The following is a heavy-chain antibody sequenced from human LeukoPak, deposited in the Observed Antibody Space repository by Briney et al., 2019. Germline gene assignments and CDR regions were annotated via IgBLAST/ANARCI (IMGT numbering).Heavy chain of an antibody. J-gene: IGHJ4*02. V-gene: IGHV1-69*04. D-gene: IGHD3-3*01. Sequence: ASVKVSCKASGGTFSSYAISWVRQAPGQGLEWMGRIIPILGIANYAQKFQGRVTITADKSTSTAYMELSSLRSEDTAVYYCARERTYPERITIQTDFDYWGQGTLVTVSS. CDR1: GGTFSSYA. CDR3: ARERTYPERITIQTDFDY. CDR2: IIPILGIA.